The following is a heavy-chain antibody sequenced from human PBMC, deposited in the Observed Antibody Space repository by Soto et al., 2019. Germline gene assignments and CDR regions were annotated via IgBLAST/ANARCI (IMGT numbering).Heavy chain of an antibody. V-gene: IGHV1-18*01. D-gene: IGHD2-21*02. CDR2: ISAYNGNT. CDR1: GYTFTSYG. CDR3: ARDGRGYCGGDCQNVFDY. Sequence: ASVKVSCKASGYTFTSYGISWVRQAPGQGLEWMGWISAYNGNTNYAQKLQGRVTMTTDTSTSTAYMELRSLRSDDTAVYYCARDGRGYCGGDCQNVFDYWGQGTLVTVSS. J-gene: IGHJ4*02.